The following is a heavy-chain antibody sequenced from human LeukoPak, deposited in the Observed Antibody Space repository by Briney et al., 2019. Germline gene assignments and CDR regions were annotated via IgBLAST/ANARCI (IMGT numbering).Heavy chain of an antibody. CDR2: IRYHGSDK. V-gene: IGHV3-30*02. CDR3: ARGSGSYGYYYYYMDV. D-gene: IGHD1-26*01. J-gene: IGHJ6*03. CDR1: GFTFSGSG. Sequence: GGSLRLSCAASGFTFSGSGMHWVRQAPCKGLEWVAFIRYHGSDKFYADSVKGRFTTSRDNSKNTLYLQMNSLRPEDTSVYYCARGSGSYGYYYYYMDVWGKGTTVTVSS.